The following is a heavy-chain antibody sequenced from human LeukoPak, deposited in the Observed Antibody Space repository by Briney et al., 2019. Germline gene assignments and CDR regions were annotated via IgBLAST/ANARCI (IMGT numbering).Heavy chain of an antibody. J-gene: IGHJ4*02. D-gene: IGHD2-21*02. Sequence: GGSLRLSCAASGFTFSSYSMNWVRQAPGKGLEWVSSISSRSTYIYYADSVKGRFTISRDNAKNSLYLEMNSLRAKDTAVYYCARDQAAFCGGDCYYGYWGQGTLVTVSS. V-gene: IGHV3-21*01. CDR2: ISSRSTYI. CDR3: ARDQAAFCGGDCYYGY. CDR1: GFTFSSYS.